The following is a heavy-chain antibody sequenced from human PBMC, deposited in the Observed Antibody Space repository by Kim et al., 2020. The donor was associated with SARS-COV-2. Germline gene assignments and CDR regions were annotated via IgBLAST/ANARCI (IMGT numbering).Heavy chain of an antibody. D-gene: IGHD3-22*01. CDR1: GGTFSSYA. CDR3: AREIYYYESSGHRGAFDI. CDR2: IIPIFGTA. J-gene: IGHJ3*02. Sequence: SVKVSCKASGGTFSSYAISWVRQAPGQGLEWMGGIIPIFGTANYAQKFQGRVTITADKSTSTAYMERSSLRSEDTAVYYCAREIYYYESSGHRGAFDIWGQGTNGHRLF. V-gene: IGHV1-69*06.